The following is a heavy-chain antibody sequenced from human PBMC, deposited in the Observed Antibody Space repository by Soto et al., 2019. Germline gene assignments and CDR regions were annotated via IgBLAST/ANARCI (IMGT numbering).Heavy chain of an antibody. J-gene: IGHJ4*02. CDR2: ISDSGDKT. V-gene: IGHV3-23*01. CDR1: GFTFSSYA. CDR3: AKDPNAYDSSAYYVDY. Sequence: EVQLLESGGGLEQRGGSLRLSCAASGFTFSSYAMSWGRQAPGKGLEWVSAISDSGDKTYYADSVKGRFTVSRDNSKNTLYLQMNSLRAEDTAVYFCAKDPNAYDSSAYYVDYWGRGTLVTVSS. D-gene: IGHD3-22*01.